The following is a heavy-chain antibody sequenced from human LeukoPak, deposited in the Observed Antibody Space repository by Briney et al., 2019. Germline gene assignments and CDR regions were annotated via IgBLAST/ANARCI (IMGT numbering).Heavy chain of an antibody. V-gene: IGHV4-59*08. D-gene: IGHD2/OR15-2a*01. CDR2: IYYSGST. J-gene: IGHJ4*02. CDR1: GFTVSSNY. Sequence: GSLRLSCAASGFTVSSNYMSWIRQPPGKGLEWIGYIYYSGSTNYNPSLKSRVTISVDTSKNQFSLKLSSVTAADTAVYYCARLLRPRGTFRIDYWGQGTLVTVSS. CDR3: ARLLRPRGTFRIDY.